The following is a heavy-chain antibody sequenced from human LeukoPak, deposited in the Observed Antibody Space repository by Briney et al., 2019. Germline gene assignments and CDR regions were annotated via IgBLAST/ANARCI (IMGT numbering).Heavy chain of an antibody. CDR2: INHSGST. D-gene: IGHD3-22*01. V-gene: IGHV4-34*01. Sequence: LETLSLTCAVYGGSFSGYYWSWIRQPPGKGLEWIGEINHSGSTNYNPSLKSRVTISVDTSKNQFSLKLSSVTAADTAVYYCARRRITMIVVVINNGAFDIWGQGTMVTVSS. J-gene: IGHJ3*02. CDR3: ARRRITMIVVVINNGAFDI. CDR1: GGSFSGYY.